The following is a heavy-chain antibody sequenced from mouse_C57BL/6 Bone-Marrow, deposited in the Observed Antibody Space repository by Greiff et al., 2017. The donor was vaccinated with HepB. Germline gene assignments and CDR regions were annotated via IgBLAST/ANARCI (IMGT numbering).Heavy chain of an antibody. CDR1: GYEFSSSW. V-gene: IGHV1-82*01. CDR2: IYPGDGDT. D-gene: IGHD1-1*01. J-gene: IGHJ2*01. Sequence: VHLQQSGPELVKPGASVKISCKASGYEFSSSWMNWVKQRPGKGLEWIGRIYPGDGDTNYNGKFKGKATLTADKSSSTAYMQLSSLTSENSAVYFCARQYYGSSYYFGYGGKGTTLTVSS. CDR3: ARQYYGSSYYFGY.